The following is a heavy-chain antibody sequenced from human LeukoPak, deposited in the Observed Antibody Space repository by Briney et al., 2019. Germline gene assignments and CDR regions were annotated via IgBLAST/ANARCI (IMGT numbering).Heavy chain of an antibody. CDR2: ISSSSSTI. Sequence: QAGGSLRLSCAASGSTFSSYSMNWVRQAPGKGLEWVSYISSSSSTIFYADSVKGRFTISRDNAKNSPYLQMSSLRAEDTAVYYCARELSFDYWGQGTLVTVSS. CDR3: ARELSFDY. V-gene: IGHV3-48*04. J-gene: IGHJ4*02. CDR1: GSTFSSYS.